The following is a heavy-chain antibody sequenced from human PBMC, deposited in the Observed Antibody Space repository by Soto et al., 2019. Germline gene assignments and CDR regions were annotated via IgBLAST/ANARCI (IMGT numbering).Heavy chain of an antibody. V-gene: IGHV4-61*01. Sequence: SETLSLTCTVSGGSVSSGSYYWSWIRQPPGKGLEWTGYIYYSGSTNYNPSLKSRVTISVDTSKNQFSLKLSSVTAADTAVYYCARWMTTVTTSYYYYGMDVWGQGTTVTVSS. CDR2: IYYSGST. CDR3: ARWMTTVTTSYYYYGMDV. J-gene: IGHJ6*02. D-gene: IGHD4-4*01. CDR1: GGSVSSGSYY.